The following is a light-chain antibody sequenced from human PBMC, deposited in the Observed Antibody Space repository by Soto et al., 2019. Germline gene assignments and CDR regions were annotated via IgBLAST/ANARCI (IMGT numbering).Light chain of an antibody. CDR3: QQYVTSPFT. Sequence: EIVLTQSPGTLSLSTGERASLSCRADQSVNSVYLAWYQHKPGQAPRLLIYGASDRATGIPDRFSGSGSGTDFTLTISRLEPEDFAVYYCQQYVTSPFTFGPGTKVDIK. CDR1: QSVNSVY. V-gene: IGKV3-20*01. J-gene: IGKJ3*01. CDR2: GAS.